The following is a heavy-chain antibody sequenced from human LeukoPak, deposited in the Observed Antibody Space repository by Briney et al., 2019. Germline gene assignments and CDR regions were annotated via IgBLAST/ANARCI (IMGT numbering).Heavy chain of an antibody. CDR3: ARRQYYDSSGYWYYFDS. Sequence: KPSETLSLSCTVSGGSINNYYWSWIRQPPGQGLEWIGQIYYSGSTNYNPSLKSQVTISVDTSKNLFSLNLSSVTAADTPIYYCARRQYYDSSGYWYYFDSWGQGILVTVSS. CDR1: GGSINNYY. V-gene: IGHV4-59*08. CDR2: IYYSGST. D-gene: IGHD3-22*01. J-gene: IGHJ4*02.